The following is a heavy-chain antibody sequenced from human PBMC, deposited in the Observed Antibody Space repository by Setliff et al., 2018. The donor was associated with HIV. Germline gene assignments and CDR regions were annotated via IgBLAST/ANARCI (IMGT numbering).Heavy chain of an antibody. V-gene: IGHV3-30-3*01. CDR2: ISYDGGNK. CDR1: GFTFSSYA. D-gene: IGHD1-26*01. J-gene: IGHJ4*02. CDR3: ARGEWELQTKVDY. Sequence: GESLKISCAASGFTFSSYAMHWVRQAPGKGLEWVAVISYDGGNKYYADSVKGRFTISRDNSKNTLYLQMNNLRPEDTAMYYCARGEWELQTKVDYWGQGTLVTVSS.